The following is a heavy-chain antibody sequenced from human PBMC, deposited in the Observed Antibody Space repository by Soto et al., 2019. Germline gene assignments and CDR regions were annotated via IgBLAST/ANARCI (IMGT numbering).Heavy chain of an antibody. CDR2: ISGSGGST. Sequence: EVQLLESGGGLVQPGGSLRLSCAASGFTFSSYAMSWVRQAPGKGLEWVSAISGSGGSTYYADSVKGRFTISRDNSKNTLYLPMNSLRAEDTAVYYCAKCSWFGELSYYYYGMDVWGQGTTVTVSS. CDR3: AKCSWFGELSYYYYGMDV. J-gene: IGHJ6*02. D-gene: IGHD3-10*01. V-gene: IGHV3-23*01. CDR1: GFTFSSYA.